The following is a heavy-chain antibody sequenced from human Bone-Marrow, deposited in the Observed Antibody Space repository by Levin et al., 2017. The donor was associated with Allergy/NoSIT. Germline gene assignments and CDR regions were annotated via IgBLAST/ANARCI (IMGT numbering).Heavy chain of an antibody. Sequence: GGSLRLSCAASGFTVSSNYMSWVRQAPGKGLEWVSVIYSGGSTYYADSVKGRFTISRDNSKNTLYLQMNSLRAEDTAVYYCARDKGYCSGGSCYPAFDIWGQGTMVTVSS. J-gene: IGHJ3*02. CDR1: GFTVSSNY. CDR2: IYSGGST. V-gene: IGHV3-66*01. CDR3: ARDKGYCSGGSCYPAFDI. D-gene: IGHD2-15*01.